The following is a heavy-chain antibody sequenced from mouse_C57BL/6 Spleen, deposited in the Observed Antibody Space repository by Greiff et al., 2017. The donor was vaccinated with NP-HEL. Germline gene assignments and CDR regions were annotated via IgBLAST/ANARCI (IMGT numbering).Heavy chain of an antibody. CDR1: GFTFSSYA. CDR2: ISSGGDYI. Sequence: EVMLVESGEGLVKPGGSLKLSCAASGFTFSSYAMSWVRQTPEKRLEWVAYISSGGDYIYYADTVKGRFTISRDNARNTLYLQMSSLKSEDTAMYYCTREGITTAAYWGQGTLVTVSA. CDR3: TREGITTAAY. J-gene: IGHJ3*01. V-gene: IGHV5-9-1*02. D-gene: IGHD1-2*01.